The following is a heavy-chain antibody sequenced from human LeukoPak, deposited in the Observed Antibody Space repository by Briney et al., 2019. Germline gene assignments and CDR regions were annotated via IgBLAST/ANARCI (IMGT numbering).Heavy chain of an antibody. V-gene: IGHV3-23*01. CDR3: AKDTPDSPYSSSSYYFDY. Sequence: GGSLRLSCAVSGFTFSTYAVSWVRQAPGKGLEWVAAISGSGARAYYIDSVKGRFTISRDNSKNTLYLQMNSLRAEDTAVYYCAKDTPDSPYSSSSYYFDYWGQGTLVTVSS. CDR1: GFTFSTYA. J-gene: IGHJ4*02. CDR2: ISGSGARA. D-gene: IGHD6-13*01.